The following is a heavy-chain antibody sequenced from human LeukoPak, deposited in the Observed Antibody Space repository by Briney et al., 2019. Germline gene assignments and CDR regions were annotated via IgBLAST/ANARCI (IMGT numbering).Heavy chain of an antibody. CDR2: INPNTGDT. CDR3: ARGVGPTKKTFDY. Sequence: GASVKVSCKATGYTFTGYYMHWVRQAPGQGLEWMGWINPNTGDTSYVQKFQGRVTMTRDTSISTAYLELSRLRSDDTAVYYCARGVGPTKKTFDYWGQGTLVTVSS. D-gene: IGHD1-26*01. J-gene: IGHJ4*02. CDR1: GYTFTGYY. V-gene: IGHV1-2*02.